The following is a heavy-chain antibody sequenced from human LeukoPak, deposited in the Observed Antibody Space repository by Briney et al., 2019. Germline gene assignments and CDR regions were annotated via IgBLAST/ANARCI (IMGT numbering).Heavy chain of an antibody. J-gene: IGHJ4*02. V-gene: IGHV3-30-3*01. CDR3: ARERGIDDSSGYWDY. CDR1: GFTFSSYA. CDR2: ISYDGGNK. D-gene: IGHD3-22*01. Sequence: GGSLRLSCAASGFTFSSYAMHWVRQAPGKGLEWVAVISYDGGNKYYADSVKGRFTISRDNSKNTLYLQMNSLRAEDTAVYYCARERGIDDSSGYWDYWGQGTLVTVSS.